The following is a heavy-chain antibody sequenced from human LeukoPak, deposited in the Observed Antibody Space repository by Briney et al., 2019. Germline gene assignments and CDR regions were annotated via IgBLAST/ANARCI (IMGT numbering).Heavy chain of an antibody. CDR1: GYTFFDHY. V-gene: IGHV1-2*02. CDR2: INPRSGGT. D-gene: IGHD2-2*01. CDR3: ARDAMSDY. Sequence: ASVKVSCKASGYTFFDHYIHRVRQAPGQGPEWMGWINPRSGGTEYAQKFQGRVTMTRDTSINTAYMELTRLTSDDTAVYYCARDAMSDYWGQGTLVTVSS. J-gene: IGHJ4*02.